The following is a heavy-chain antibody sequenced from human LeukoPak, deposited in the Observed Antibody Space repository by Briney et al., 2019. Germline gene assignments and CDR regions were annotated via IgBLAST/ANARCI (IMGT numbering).Heavy chain of an antibody. Sequence: GGSLRLSCAASGFTFSSYAMSWVRQAPGKGLEWVSAISGSGGSTYYADSVKGRFTVSRDNSKNTLYLQMNSLRAEDTAEYYCAKGDYGDYVGWFDPWGQGTLVTVSS. CDR1: GFTFSSYA. J-gene: IGHJ5*02. CDR3: AKGDYGDYVGWFDP. V-gene: IGHV3-23*01. D-gene: IGHD4-17*01. CDR2: ISGSGGST.